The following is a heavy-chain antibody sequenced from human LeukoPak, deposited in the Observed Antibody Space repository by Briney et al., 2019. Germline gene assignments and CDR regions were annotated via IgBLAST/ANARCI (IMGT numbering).Heavy chain of an antibody. D-gene: IGHD3-3*01. CDR1: GYTFTGYY. CDR2: INPNSGGT. Sequence: ASVKVSCKASGYTFTGYYMHWVRQAPGQGLEWMGWINPNSGGTNYAQKFQGRVTMTRDTSISTAYMELGRLRSDDTAVYYCARDSSVDFWSGYQNWFDPWGQGTLVTVSS. V-gene: IGHV1-2*02. J-gene: IGHJ5*02. CDR3: ARDSSVDFWSGYQNWFDP.